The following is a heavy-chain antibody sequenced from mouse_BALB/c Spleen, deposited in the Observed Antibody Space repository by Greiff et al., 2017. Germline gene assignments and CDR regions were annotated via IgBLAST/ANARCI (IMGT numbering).Heavy chain of an antibody. V-gene: IGHV1-69*02. Sequence: QVQLQQPGAELVRPGASVKLSCKASGYTFTSYWINWVKQRPGQGLEWIGNIYPSDSYTNYNQKFKDKATLTVDKSSSTAYMQLSSPTSEDSAVYDCTCITTATRPYWYFDVWGAGTTVTVSS. D-gene: IGHD1-2*01. CDR2: IYPSDSYT. CDR3: TCITTATRPYWYFDV. CDR1: GYTFTSYW. J-gene: IGHJ1*01.